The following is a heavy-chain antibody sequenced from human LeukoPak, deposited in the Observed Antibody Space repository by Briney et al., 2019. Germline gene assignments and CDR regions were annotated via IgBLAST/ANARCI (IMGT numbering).Heavy chain of an antibody. CDR2: IWYDGGNK. V-gene: IGHV3-33*01. Sequence: GGSLRLSCAASGFTFSSYGMHWVRQAPGKGLEWVAVIWYDGGNKYYADSVKGRFTISRDNAKSSLYLQMNSLRAEDTAVYYCARGVVRAVHFDYWGQGTLVTVSS. J-gene: IGHJ4*02. D-gene: IGHD2/OR15-2a*01. CDR3: ARGVVRAVHFDY. CDR1: GFTFSSYG.